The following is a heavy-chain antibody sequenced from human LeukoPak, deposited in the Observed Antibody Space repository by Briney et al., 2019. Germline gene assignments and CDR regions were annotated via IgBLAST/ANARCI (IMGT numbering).Heavy chain of an antibody. Sequence: PGGSLRLSCAASGFTFSSYSMNWVRQAPGKGLEWVSYISSSSSTIYYADSVKGRFTISRDNAKNSLYLQMNSLRAEDTAVYYCARDLDDYVWGSYSYWGQGTLVTVSS. CDR1: GFTFSSYS. D-gene: IGHD3-16*01. V-gene: IGHV3-48*04. J-gene: IGHJ4*02. CDR3: ARDLDDYVWGSYSY. CDR2: ISSSSSTI.